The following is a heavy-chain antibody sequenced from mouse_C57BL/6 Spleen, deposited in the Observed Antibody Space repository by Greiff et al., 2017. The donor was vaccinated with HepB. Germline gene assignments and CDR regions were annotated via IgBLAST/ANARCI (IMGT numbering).Heavy chain of an antibody. CDR1: GFTFSDYG. Sequence: EVKLVESGGGLVKPGGSLKLSCAASGFTFSDYGMHWVRQAPEKGLEWVAYISSGSSTIYYADTVKGRFTISRDNAKNTLFLQMTSLRSEDTAMYYWSREGGHWYFDVWGTGTTVTVSS. V-gene: IGHV5-17*01. CDR3: SREGGHWYFDV. J-gene: IGHJ1*03. D-gene: IGHD1-1*02. CDR2: ISSGSSTI.